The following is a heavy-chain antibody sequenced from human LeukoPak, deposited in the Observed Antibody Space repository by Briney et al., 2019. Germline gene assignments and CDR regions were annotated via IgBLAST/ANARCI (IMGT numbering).Heavy chain of an antibody. D-gene: IGHD3-22*01. CDR3: ASSNITMIVVVIPTAPDY. CDR2: LNAGGGTT. J-gene: IGHJ4*02. Sequence: GGSLRLSCAASGFTLSRSTMSWLRQAPGKGLEWVSALNAGGGTTSAESVKGRFSISRDDSKNTLYLQMNSLRAEDTAVYYCASSNITMIVVVIPTAPDYWGQGTLVTVSS. CDR1: GFTLSRST. V-gene: IGHV3-23*01.